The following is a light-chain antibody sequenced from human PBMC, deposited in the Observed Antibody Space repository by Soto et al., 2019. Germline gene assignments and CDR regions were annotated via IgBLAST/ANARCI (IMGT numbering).Light chain of an antibody. V-gene: IGLV4-69*01. Sequence: QLVLTQSPSASASLGASVKLTCTLCSGHSSYAIAWHQQQPEKGPRYLMKLNSDGSHSKGDGIPDRFSGSSSGAERYLTISSLQSEDEADYYCQTWGTGIHYVFGTGTKLTVL. CDR1: SGHSSYA. J-gene: IGLJ1*01. CDR2: LNSDGSH. CDR3: QTWGTGIHYV.